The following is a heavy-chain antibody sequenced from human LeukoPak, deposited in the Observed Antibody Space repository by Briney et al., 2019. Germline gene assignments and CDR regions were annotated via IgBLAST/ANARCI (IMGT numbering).Heavy chain of an antibody. CDR2: IGSDNKP. Sequence: GGSLRLSCEASGFTFSAYAMTWVRQAPGKGLKWVSSIGSDNKPHYSESVKGRFTISRDNAKNTLYLQMNSLRAEDTAVYYCARGAYLLDSGMDVWAKGPRSPSP. CDR3: ARGAYLLDSGMDV. J-gene: IGHJ6*02. V-gene: IGHV3-69-1*01. CDR1: GFTFSAYA. D-gene: IGHD2/OR15-2a*01.